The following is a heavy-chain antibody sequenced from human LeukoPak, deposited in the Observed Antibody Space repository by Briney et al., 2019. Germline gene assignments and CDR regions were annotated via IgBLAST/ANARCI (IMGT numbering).Heavy chain of an antibody. CDR2: IGTAGDT. Sequence: GGSLRLSSAASGFTFTSYDMHWVRQATRKGLEWVSAIGTAGDTYYPRSVKGRFTISRDNAKNSLFLKMNSLRAEDTAVYYCARDNTYGSGPYYYYGIDVWGQGTTVSVSS. D-gene: IGHD3-10*01. CDR1: GFTFTSYD. CDR3: ARDNTYGSGPYYYYGIDV. J-gene: IGHJ6*01. V-gene: IGHV3-13*04.